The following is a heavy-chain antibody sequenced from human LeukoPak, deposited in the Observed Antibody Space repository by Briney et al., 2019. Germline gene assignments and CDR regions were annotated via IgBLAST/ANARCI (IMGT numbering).Heavy chain of an antibody. V-gene: IGHV4-31*03. Sequence: SQTLSLTCTVSGSSISSGGYYWSWIRQHPGKGLEWIGYIYYSGSTYYNPSLKSRVTISVDTSKNQFSLKLSSVTAADTAVYYCARDKGVPAAPYWYFDLWGRGTLVTVSS. CDR1: GSSISSGGYY. CDR3: ARDKGVPAAPYWYFDL. D-gene: IGHD2-2*01. CDR2: IYYSGST. J-gene: IGHJ2*01.